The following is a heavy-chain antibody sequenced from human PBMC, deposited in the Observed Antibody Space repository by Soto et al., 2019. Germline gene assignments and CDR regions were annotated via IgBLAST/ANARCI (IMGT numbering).Heavy chain of an antibody. CDR1: GCSISSGGYY. Sequence: SETLSLTCTVSGCSISSGGYYWSWIRQHPGKGLEWIGYIYYSGSTYYNPSLKSRVTISVDTSKNQFSLKLSSVTAADTAVYNCARWAGSLYAYYYYYYLDVWGKGTTVTVSS. J-gene: IGHJ6*03. V-gene: IGHV4-31*03. CDR3: ARWAGSLYAYYYYYYLDV. CDR2: IYYSGST. D-gene: IGHD3-10*01.